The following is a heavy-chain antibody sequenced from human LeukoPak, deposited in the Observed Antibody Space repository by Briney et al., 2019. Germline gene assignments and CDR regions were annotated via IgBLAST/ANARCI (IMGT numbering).Heavy chain of an antibody. V-gene: IGHV4-34*01. CDR3: ARTHFIISNYLDY. J-gene: IGHJ4*02. CDR1: GGSFNGYY. D-gene: IGHD3-3*02. Sequence: PSETLSLTCTVYGGSFNGYYWSWIRQPPGKGLEWIGEINPSGRTNYNPSLKSRVTISVDPSKNQFSLKLSSVTAADTAVYYCARTHFIISNYLDYWGQGTLVTVSS. CDR2: INPSGRT.